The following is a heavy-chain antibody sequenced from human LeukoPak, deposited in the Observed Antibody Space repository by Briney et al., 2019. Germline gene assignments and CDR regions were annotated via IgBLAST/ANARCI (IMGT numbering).Heavy chain of an antibody. CDR2: ISSSGSTT. V-gene: IGHV3-48*03. Sequence: GGSLRLSCAASGFTFSSYEMNWVRQAPGKGLQWVSYISSSGSTTYYADSVKGRFTSSRDNAKISLYLQMNSLRAEDTAVYYCARGQSGMYWYFDLWGRGTLATVSS. J-gene: IGHJ2*01. D-gene: IGHD1-26*01. CDR1: GFTFSSYE. CDR3: ARGQSGMYWYFDL.